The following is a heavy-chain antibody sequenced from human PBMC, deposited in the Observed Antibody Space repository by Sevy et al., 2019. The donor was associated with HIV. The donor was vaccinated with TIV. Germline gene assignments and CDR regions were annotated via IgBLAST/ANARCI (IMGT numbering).Heavy chain of an antibody. V-gene: IGHV3-30*02. D-gene: IGHD3-3*01. Sequence: GGSLRLSCAASGFTFSSYGMHWVRQAPGKGLEWVAFIRYDGSNKYYADSVKGRFTISRDNSKNTLYLQMNSLRAEDTAVYYCAKDLRSLLEWLSDYYYGMDVWGQGTTVTVSS. CDR3: AKDLRSLLEWLSDYYYGMDV. CDR2: IRYDGSNK. CDR1: GFTFSSYG. J-gene: IGHJ6*02.